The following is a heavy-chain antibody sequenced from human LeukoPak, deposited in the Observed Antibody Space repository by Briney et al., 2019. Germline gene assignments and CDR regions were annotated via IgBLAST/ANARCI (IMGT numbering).Heavy chain of an antibody. D-gene: IGHD6-6*01. V-gene: IGHV3-23*01. CDR3: AKTASSSGE. Sequence: GGSLRLSCAASGFTFSTTGMSWVRQAPGKGLEWVSGISGNSDKTYYTDSVKGRFSVFRDNSRNTLYLQMNNVRVEDTALYYCAKTASSSGEWGQGTRVTVSS. J-gene: IGHJ4*02. CDR1: GFTFSTTG. CDR2: ISGNSDKT.